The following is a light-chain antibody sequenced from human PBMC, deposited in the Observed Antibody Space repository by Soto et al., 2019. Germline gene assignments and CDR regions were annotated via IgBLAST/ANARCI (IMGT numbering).Light chain of an antibody. J-gene: IGKJ1*01. CDR3: QQTYSIPWT. CDR1: QNIDTY. Sequence: DFRMTQSPSSLSASVGDRVTIICRASQNIDTYLNWYEQKIGKAPKLLIYGASSLQSGVPTRFSGSGSGTDFTLTISSLQPEDFATYYCQQTYSIPWTFGQGTKVEIK. CDR2: GAS. V-gene: IGKV1-39*01.